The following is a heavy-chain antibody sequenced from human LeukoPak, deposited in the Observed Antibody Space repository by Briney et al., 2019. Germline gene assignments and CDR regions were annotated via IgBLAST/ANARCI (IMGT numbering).Heavy chain of an antibody. V-gene: IGHV4-34*01. J-gene: IGHJ4*02. CDR2: INHSGST. CDR1: GGSFSGYY. CDR3: ARTPGAAAGSIDY. Sequence: SETLSLTCAVYGGSFSGYYWSWIRQPPGKGLEWIGEINHSGSTNYNPSLKSRVTISVDTSKNQFSLKLSSVTAADTAVYYCARTPGAAAGSIDYWGQGTLVTVSS. D-gene: IGHD6-13*01.